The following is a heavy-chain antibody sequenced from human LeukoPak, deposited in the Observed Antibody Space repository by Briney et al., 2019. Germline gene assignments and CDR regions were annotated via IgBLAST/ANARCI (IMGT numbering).Heavy chain of an antibody. CDR3: ARAPYDSSGFTDDI. CDR1: GGTFSNYA. CDR2: IIPIFGTA. Sequence: SVKVSCKASGGTFSNYAISWVRQAPGQGLEWMGAIIPIFGTANYAQKFQGRVTITADESTSTAYMELSSLRSEDTAVYYCARAPYDSSGFTDDIWGQGTMVTVSS. J-gene: IGHJ3*02. D-gene: IGHD3-22*01. V-gene: IGHV1-69*13.